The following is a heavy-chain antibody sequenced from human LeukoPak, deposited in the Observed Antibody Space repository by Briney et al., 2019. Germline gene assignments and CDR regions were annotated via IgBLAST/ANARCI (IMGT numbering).Heavy chain of an antibody. J-gene: IGHJ4*02. V-gene: IGHV3-21*01. CDR2: ISSSSSYI. Sequence: GGSLRLSCAASGFSVSIKYMNWVRQAPGKGLEWVSSISSSSSYIYYADSVKGRFTISRDNAKSSLYLQMNSLRVEDTAVYYCARIYGSGSYWDYWGQGTLVTVSS. CDR1: GFSVSIKY. D-gene: IGHD3-10*01. CDR3: ARIYGSGSYWDY.